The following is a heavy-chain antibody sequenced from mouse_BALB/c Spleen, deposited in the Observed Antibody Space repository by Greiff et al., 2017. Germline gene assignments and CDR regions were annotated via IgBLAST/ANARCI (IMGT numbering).Heavy chain of an antibody. J-gene: IGHJ4*01. D-gene: IGHD2-2*01. Sequence: EVQLVESGGGLVKPGGSLKLSCAASGFTFSDYYMYWVRQTPEKRLEWVATISDGGSYTYYPDSVKGRFTISRDNAKNTLYLQMSSLRSEDTAMYYCARRGYDEGYYAMDYWGQGTSVTVSS. CDR1: GFTFSDYY. CDR2: ISDGGSYT. CDR3: ARRGYDEGYYAMDY. V-gene: IGHV5-4*02.